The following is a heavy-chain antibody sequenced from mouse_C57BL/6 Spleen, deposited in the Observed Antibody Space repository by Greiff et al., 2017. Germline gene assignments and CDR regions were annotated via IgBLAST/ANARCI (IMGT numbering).Heavy chain of an antibody. D-gene: IGHD2-3*01. J-gene: IGHJ4*01. CDR1: GFNIKDDY. CDR2: IDPENGDT. CDR3: TSRLLRAMDY. Sequence: EVKLMESGAELVRPGASVKLSCTASGFNIKDDYMHWVKQRPEQGLEWIGWIDPENGDTEYASKFQGKATITADTSSNTAYLQLSSLTSEDTAVYYCTSRLLRAMDYWGQGTSVTVSS. V-gene: IGHV14-4*01.